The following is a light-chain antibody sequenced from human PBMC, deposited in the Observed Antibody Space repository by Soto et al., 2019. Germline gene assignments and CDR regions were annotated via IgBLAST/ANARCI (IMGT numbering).Light chain of an antibody. CDR1: SSYVGAYNH. CDR2: DVS. V-gene: IGLV2-14*01. Sequence: QSVLTQPASVSGSPGQSITISCTGTSSYVGAYNHVSWYQHHPGKAPKLMIYDVSNRPSGVSNRFSGSKSGYTASLTISGLLAEAEPDHYCNSPTISNTRVFGTGTQVTVL. CDR3: NSPTISNTRV. J-gene: IGLJ1*01.